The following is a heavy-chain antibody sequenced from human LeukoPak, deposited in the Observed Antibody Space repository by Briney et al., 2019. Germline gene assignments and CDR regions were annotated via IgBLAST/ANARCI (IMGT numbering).Heavy chain of an antibody. V-gene: IGHV4-39*07. J-gene: IGHJ5*02. D-gene: IGHD6-13*01. CDR3: ARVSYSSSWYLSGNNWFDP. CDR1: GGSVSSSSYY. CDR2: IYYSGST. Sequence: SETLSPTCTVSGGSVSSSSYYWGWIRQPPGKGLEWIGSIYYSGSTYYNPSLKSRVTISVDTSKNQFSLKLSSVTAADTAVYYCARVSYSSSWYLSGNNWFDPWGQGTLVTVSS.